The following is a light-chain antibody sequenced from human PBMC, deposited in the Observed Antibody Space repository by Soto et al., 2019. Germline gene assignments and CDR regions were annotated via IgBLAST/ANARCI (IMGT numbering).Light chain of an antibody. CDR2: AAS. Sequence: DIQMTQSPSSLSASVGDRVTIICRASQSISSYLNWYQQKPGKAPKLLIYAASSLQSGVPSRFSGSGSGTDFTLTISSLQPEDFATYYCQQSYSTPPMYTFGQGTKLEIK. CDR1: QSISSY. V-gene: IGKV1-39*01. CDR3: QQSYSTPPMYT. J-gene: IGKJ2*01.